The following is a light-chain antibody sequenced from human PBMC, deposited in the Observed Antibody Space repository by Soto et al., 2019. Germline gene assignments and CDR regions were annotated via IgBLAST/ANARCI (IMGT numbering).Light chain of an antibody. CDR3: QQYGSSPT. CDR1: QSVSRNY. CDR2: DVS. J-gene: IGKJ1*01. Sequence: DIVLTQSPGTLSLSPGERATLSCRSSQSVSRNYLAWYQQKPDQAPRLVIYDVSGRATGIPDRFSGSGSGTDFTLTISRLEPEDFAVYYSQQYGSSPTFGQGTKVEIK. V-gene: IGKV3-20*01.